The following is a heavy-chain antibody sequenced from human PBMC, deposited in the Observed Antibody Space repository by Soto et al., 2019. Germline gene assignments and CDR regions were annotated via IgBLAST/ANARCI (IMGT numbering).Heavy chain of an antibody. D-gene: IGHD3-3*01. Sequence: KTSETLSLTCTVSGGSFKSGSYSWSWIRQPPGKGLEWIGNVYHTGRTSYNPSLKSRVSISMDTSKNQFSLNLDSVTAADTAVYYCARGPNRITIFGVVIIDPWFDPWGQGTLVTVSS. J-gene: IGHJ5*02. CDR2: VYHTGRT. V-gene: IGHV4-61*01. CDR3: ARGPNRITIFGVVIIDPWFDP. CDR1: GGSFKSGSYS.